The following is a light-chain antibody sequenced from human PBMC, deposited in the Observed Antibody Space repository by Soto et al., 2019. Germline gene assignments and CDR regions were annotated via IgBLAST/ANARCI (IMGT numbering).Light chain of an antibody. V-gene: IGLV2-14*01. J-gene: IGLJ2*01. CDR1: SNDVGGYNY. CDR3: SSYTGSSTYVA. Sequence: QSALTQPASVSGSPGQSITISCTGTSNDVGGYNYVSWYQQHPGKAPKLIIYDVSNRPSGVSNRFSGSKSGNTASLTISGLQAEDEADYYCSSYTGSSTYVAFGGGTKLTVL. CDR2: DVS.